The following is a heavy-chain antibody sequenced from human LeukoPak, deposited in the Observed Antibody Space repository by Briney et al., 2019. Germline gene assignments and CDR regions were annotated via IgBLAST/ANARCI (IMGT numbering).Heavy chain of an antibody. D-gene: IGHD5-12*01. CDR1: GDSVSSNSAA. J-gene: IGHJ4*02. Sequence: SQTLSLTCAISGDSVSSNSAAGNWIRQSPSRGLEWLGRTYYRSKWHNDYAVSMKGRININPDTYKNQCSLQLNSVTPEDTAVYYCARGAVATGGWSYDYWGQGTLVTVP. CDR3: ARGAVATGGWSYDY. CDR2: TYYRSKWHN. V-gene: IGHV6-1*01.